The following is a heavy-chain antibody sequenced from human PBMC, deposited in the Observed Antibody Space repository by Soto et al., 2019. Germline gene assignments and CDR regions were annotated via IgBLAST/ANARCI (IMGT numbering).Heavy chain of an antibody. Sequence: PGGSLRLSCAASGFTFSSYGMHWVRQAPGKGLEWVAVISYDGSNKYYADSVKGRFTISRDNSKNTLYLQMNSLRAEDTAVYYCAKPQHQGVAAGLFDYWGQGTLVTVSS. J-gene: IGHJ4*02. CDR2: ISYDGSNK. CDR1: GFTFSSYG. V-gene: IGHV3-30*18. CDR3: AKPQHQGVAAGLFDY. D-gene: IGHD6-13*01.